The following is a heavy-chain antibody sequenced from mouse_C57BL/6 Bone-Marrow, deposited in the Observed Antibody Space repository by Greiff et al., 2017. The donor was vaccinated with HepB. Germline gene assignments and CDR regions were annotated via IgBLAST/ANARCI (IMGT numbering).Heavy chain of an antibody. J-gene: IGHJ2*01. Sequence: EVQLQQSGPVLVKPGASVKMSCKASGYTFTDYYMNWVKQSHGKSLEWIGVINPYNGGTSYNQKFKGKATLTVDKSSSTAYMELNSLTSEDSAVYYCARGLANWAFDYWRQGTTLTVSS. V-gene: IGHV1-19*01. CDR2: INPYNGGT. CDR3: ARGLANWAFDY. D-gene: IGHD4-1*01. CDR1: GYTFTDYY.